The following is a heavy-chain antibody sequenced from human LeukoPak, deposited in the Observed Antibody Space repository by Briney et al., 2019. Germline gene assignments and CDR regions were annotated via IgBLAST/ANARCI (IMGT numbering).Heavy chain of an antibody. CDR3: ARDGYCSGGSCYEGYNWFDP. CDR2: INSDGSST. J-gene: IGHJ5*02. V-gene: IGHV3-74*01. CDR1: GFTFSSYW. Sequence: GGSLRLSCAASGFTFSSYWMHWVRQAPGKGLMWVSRINSDGSSTSYADSVKGRFTISRDNAKNTLYLQMNSLRAEDTAVYYCARDGYCSGGSCYEGYNWFDPWGQGTLVTVSS. D-gene: IGHD2-15*01.